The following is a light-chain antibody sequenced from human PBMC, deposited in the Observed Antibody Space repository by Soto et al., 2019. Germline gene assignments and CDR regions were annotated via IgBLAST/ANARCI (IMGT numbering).Light chain of an antibody. CDR2: SNN. V-gene: IGLV1-44*01. J-gene: IGLJ1*01. CDR1: SSNIGSNT. Sequence: QSVLTQPPPGPWTPGQRVTISCSGSSSNIGSNTVNWYQQLPGTAPKLLIYSNNQRPSGVPDRFSGSKSGTSASLAISGLQSEDEADYYCAAWDDSLNGYVFGTGTKVTVL. CDR3: AAWDDSLNGYV.